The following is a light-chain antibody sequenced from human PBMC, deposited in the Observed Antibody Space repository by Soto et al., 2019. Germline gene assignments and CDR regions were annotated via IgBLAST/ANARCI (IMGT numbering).Light chain of an antibody. CDR1: QDITTH. CDR3: QKYDAVPQ. J-gene: IGKJ3*01. CDR2: AAS. V-gene: IGKV1-33*01. Sequence: DIQMTQSPSSLSASVGDTVTITCQASQDITTHLNWYQQKPGKAPNLLISAASHLETGVPSRFSGSGSGSYFTITISSLQPEDIATYYCQKYDAVPQFGPGTKVDF.